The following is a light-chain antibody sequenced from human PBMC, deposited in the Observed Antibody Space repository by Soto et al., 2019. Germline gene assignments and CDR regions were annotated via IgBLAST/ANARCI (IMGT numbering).Light chain of an antibody. CDR2: YAS. Sequence: IVMTQSPATLSVSPGERATLSCRASQSITSNLAWYQQKPGQGPRLLIYYASTRATGIPARFSGSGSGTEFTLTISSLQSEDFAVYYCQQYNSWSITFGQGTRLEIK. CDR1: QSITSN. CDR3: QQYNSWSIT. J-gene: IGKJ5*01. V-gene: IGKV3-15*01.